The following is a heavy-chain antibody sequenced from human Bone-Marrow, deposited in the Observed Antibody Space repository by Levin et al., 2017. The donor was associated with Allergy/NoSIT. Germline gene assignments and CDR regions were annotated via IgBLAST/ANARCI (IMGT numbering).Heavy chain of an antibody. CDR1: GGSLRSHH. J-gene: IGHJ5*02. D-gene: IGHD5-18*01. V-gene: IGHV4-59*08. CDR2: VYHSGET. CDR3: ARHRDLYSYLKPFDP. Sequence: SQTLSLTCTVSGGSLRSHHWSWIRRPPGRGLEWLGYVYHSGETNYNPSLESRVTISADASTNQVFLSLTYVTAADTGMYYCARHRDLYSYLKPFDPWGQGTLVTVTS.